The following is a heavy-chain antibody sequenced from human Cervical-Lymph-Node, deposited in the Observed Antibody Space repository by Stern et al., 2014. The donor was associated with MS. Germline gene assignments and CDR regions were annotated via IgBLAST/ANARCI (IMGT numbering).Heavy chain of an antibody. Sequence: VQLVESGGGVVQPGRSLTLSCAASGISLSNAGMHWVRQAPGKGLEWVAVMSFVGGNKEYGDSVKGRFSITRDMANNTLFLQMNSLRPEDTAVYFCVEVGDATHVWGQGTTVIVSS. CDR2: MSFVGGNK. V-gene: IGHV3-30*18. J-gene: IGHJ6*02. CDR3: VEVGDATHV. CDR1: GISLSNAG.